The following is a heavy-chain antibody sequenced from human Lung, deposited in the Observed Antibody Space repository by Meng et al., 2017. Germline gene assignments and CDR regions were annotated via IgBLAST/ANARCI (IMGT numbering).Heavy chain of an antibody. D-gene: IGHD4-17*01. J-gene: IGHJ4*02. CDR1: GFTFSTHW. CDR3: ARGGVTTDD. V-gene: IGHV3-74*01. Sequence: VQRVEYGGGLVQPGWSLRLSCAASGFTFSTHWMHWVRQAPGKGLEWVSRITGDGSSTIYADSVQGRFTMSRDNAKNTLSLQMNSLRAEDTAVYYCARGGVTTDDWGQGTLVTVSS. CDR2: ITGDGSST.